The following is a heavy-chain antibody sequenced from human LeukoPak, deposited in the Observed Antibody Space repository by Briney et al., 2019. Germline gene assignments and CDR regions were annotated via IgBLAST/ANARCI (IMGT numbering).Heavy chain of an antibody. D-gene: IGHD2/OR15-2a*01. V-gene: IGHV3-23*01. CDR2: ISGSGSST. CDR3: AKSCNSGNCYYNY. J-gene: IGHJ4*02. Sequence: GGSLRLSCAASGFTFSNCAMSWVRQAPEKGLEWVSGISGSGSSTYYADSVKGRFPISRDNSENTLSLQRNSLRADDTAIYYCAKSCNSGNCYYNYWGQGTLVTVSS. CDR1: GFTFSNCA.